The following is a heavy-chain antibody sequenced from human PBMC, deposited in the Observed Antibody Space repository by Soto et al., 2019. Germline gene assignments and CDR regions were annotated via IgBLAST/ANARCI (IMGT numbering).Heavy chain of an antibody. CDR2: IYYSGST. CDR3: ARETAADDYVWGSYRLSYYFDY. D-gene: IGHD3-16*02. V-gene: IGHV4-59*01. J-gene: IGHJ4*02. Sequence: SETLSLTCTVSGGSISSYYWSWIRQPPGKGLEWIGYIYYSGSTNYNPSLKSRVTISVDTSKNQFSLKLSSVTAADTAVYYCARETAADDYVWGSYRLSYYFDYWGQGTLVTVSS. CDR1: GGSISSYY.